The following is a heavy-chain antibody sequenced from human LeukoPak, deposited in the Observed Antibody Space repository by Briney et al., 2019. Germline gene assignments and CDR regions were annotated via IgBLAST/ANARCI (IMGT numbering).Heavy chain of an antibody. CDR2: ISGSGGST. J-gene: IGHJ3*02. Sequence: GGSLRLSCAASGFTFSSYAMSWVRQAPGKGLEWVSAISGSGGSTYYADSVKGRFTISRDTSKNTLYLHMNSLRGEDTAVYYCTRDSGYNAFDIWGQGTMVTVSS. D-gene: IGHD5-12*01. CDR3: TRDSGYNAFDI. CDR1: GFTFSSYA. V-gene: IGHV3-23*01.